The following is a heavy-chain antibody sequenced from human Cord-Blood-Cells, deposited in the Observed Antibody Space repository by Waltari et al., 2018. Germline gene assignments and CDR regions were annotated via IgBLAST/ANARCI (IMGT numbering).Heavy chain of an antibody. J-gene: IGHJ3*02. CDR2: ISWNSGSI. CDR1: GLTFDSYA. Sequence: EVQLVESGGGLVQPGRSLRLSCAASGLTFDSYAMTWVRQAPGKGLEWVSGISWNSGSIGYADSVKGRFTISRDNAKNSLYLQMNSLRAEDTALYYCAKDNFAFDIWGQGTMVTVSS. D-gene: IGHD1-1*01. CDR3: AKDNFAFDI. V-gene: IGHV3-9*01.